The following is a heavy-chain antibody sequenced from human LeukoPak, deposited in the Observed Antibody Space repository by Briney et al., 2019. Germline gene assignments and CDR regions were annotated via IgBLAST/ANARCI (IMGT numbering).Heavy chain of an antibody. CDR1: GGTFSSYA. V-gene: IGHV1-69*06. CDR2: IIPIFGTA. J-gene: IGHJ4*02. Sequence: ASVKVSCKASGGTFSSYAISWVRQAPGQGLEWMGGIIPIFGTANYAQKFQGRVTITADKSTSTAYMELSSLRSEDTAVYYCARDLTIFGVAPIFDYWGQGTLVTVSS. D-gene: IGHD3-3*01. CDR3: ARDLTIFGVAPIFDY.